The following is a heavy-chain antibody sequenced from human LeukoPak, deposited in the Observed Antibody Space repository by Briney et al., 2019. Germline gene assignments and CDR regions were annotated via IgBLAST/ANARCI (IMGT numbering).Heavy chain of an antibody. CDR1: DGSINSYY. Sequence: SETLSLTCSVSDGSINSYYWNWIRRPPGKGLEWIGYIYYNGNTNYSPSLRSRVTMSVDTSKNLFSLKVSSVTAADTAVYYCARGRSNYYGMDVWGQGTTVTVSS. CDR2: IYYNGNT. D-gene: IGHD1-26*01. CDR3: ARGRSNYYGMDV. J-gene: IGHJ6*02. V-gene: IGHV4-59*01.